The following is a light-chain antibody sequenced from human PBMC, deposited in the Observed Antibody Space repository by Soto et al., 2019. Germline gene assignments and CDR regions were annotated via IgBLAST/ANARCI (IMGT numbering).Light chain of an antibody. CDR2: QDT. V-gene: IGLV3-1*01. Sequence: SYELTQPPSVSVSPGQTATITCSGDKLGTKSISWYQQKSGQSPVLIIYQDTRRPPGIPVRISASNSGSTATTVTLTTSGAQAMDEADYYCQAWDSNTVVFGTGTKVTVL. CDR3: QAWDSNTVV. CDR1: KLGTKS. J-gene: IGLJ1*01.